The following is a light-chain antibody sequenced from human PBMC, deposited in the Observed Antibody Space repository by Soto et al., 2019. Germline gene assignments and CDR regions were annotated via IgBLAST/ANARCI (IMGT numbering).Light chain of an antibody. Sequence: EIVMTQSPATLSVSPGERATLSCRASQSVTNNLAWYQQNPGQAPRLLIYFASTRATGTPARFSGSGAGTEFTLTISSLQSEDFAVYYCQQYNKWPRTFGGGTKVETK. CDR3: QQYNKWPRT. V-gene: IGKV3-15*01. CDR1: QSVTNN. CDR2: FAS. J-gene: IGKJ4*01.